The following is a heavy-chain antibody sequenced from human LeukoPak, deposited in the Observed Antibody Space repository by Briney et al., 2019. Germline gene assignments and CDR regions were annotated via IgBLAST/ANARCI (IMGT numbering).Heavy chain of an antibody. Sequence: TGGSLRLSCAASGFTFSSYWMSWVRQAPGKGLEWVANIRQDGREKYYVDSVKGRFTISRDNVKNSLYLQMNSLRAEDTAVYYCARESSSLAAAGMDYRGQGTLVTVSS. CDR1: GFTFSSYW. J-gene: IGHJ4*02. V-gene: IGHV3-7*01. D-gene: IGHD6-13*01. CDR3: ARESSSLAAAGMDY. CDR2: IRQDGREK.